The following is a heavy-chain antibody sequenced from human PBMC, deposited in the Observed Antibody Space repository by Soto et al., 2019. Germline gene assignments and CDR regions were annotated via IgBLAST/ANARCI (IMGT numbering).Heavy chain of an antibody. J-gene: IGHJ4*02. CDR1: GGSISSSSYY. CDR2: IYYSGST. CDR3: ARHYYDSSGYLY. Sequence: SETLSLTCTVSGGSISSSSYYWGWIRQPPGKGLEWIGSIYYSGSTYYNPSLKSRVTISVDTSKNQFSLKLSSVTAADTAVYYCARHYYDSSGYLYWGQGTLVTVSS. V-gene: IGHV4-39*01. D-gene: IGHD3-22*01.